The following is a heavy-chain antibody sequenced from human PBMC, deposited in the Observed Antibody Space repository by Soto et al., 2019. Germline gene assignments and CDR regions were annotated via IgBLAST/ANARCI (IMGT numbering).Heavy chain of an antibody. CDR1: GGSISSYY. D-gene: IGHD6-19*01. Sequence: ASETLSLTCTVSGGSISSYYWSWIRQPPGKGLEWIGYIYYSGSTNYNPSLKSRVTISVDTSKNQFSLKLSSVTAADTAVYYCARQVGGWAPWYFDYWGQGMLVTVSS. CDR3: ARQVGGWAPWYFDY. CDR2: IYYSGST. V-gene: IGHV4-59*08. J-gene: IGHJ4*02.